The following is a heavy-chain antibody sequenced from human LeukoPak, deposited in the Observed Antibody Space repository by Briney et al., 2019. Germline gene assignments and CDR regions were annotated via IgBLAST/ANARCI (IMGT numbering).Heavy chain of an antibody. Sequence: NPSETLSLTCTVSGGSISSGDYYWSWIRQPPGKGLEWIGYIYYSGSTYYNPSLKGRVTISVDTSNNQFSLKLNSVTAADTAVYYCARQTYDGYFDYWGQGTLVTVSS. CDR1: GGSISSGDYY. V-gene: IGHV4-30-4*01. CDR3: ARQTYDGYFDY. J-gene: IGHJ4*02. D-gene: IGHD3-3*01. CDR2: IYYSGST.